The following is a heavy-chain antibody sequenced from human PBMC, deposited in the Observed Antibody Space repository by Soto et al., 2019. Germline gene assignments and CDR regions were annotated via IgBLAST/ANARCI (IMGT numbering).Heavy chain of an antibody. D-gene: IGHD4-17*01. CDR1: GFTFSSYS. V-gene: IGHV3-21*01. J-gene: IGHJ4*02. CDR3: ASVTTVKGGGY. Sequence: EVQLVESGGGLVKPGGSLRLSCAASGFTFSSYSMNWVRQAPGKGLEWVSSISSSSSYIYYADSVKGRFTISRDNAKNSLYLQRNSLRAEDTAVYYCASVTTVKGGGYWGQGTLVTVSS. CDR2: ISSSSSYI.